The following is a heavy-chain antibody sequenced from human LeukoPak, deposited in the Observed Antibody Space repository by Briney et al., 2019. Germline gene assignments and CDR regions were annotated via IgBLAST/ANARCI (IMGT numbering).Heavy chain of an antibody. V-gene: IGHV3-23*01. CDR1: GFTFSSYA. CDR2: FSGSGGST. Sequence: GGSRRLSCAASGFTFSSYAMSWARQAPGKGLEWVSAFSGSGGSTYYGDSVKGRLTISRDNSKNTLYLQMNSLRAEDTAVYYCAKDFGYSYGYDYWGQGTLVTVFS. CDR3: AKDFGYSYGYDY. J-gene: IGHJ4*02. D-gene: IGHD5-18*01.